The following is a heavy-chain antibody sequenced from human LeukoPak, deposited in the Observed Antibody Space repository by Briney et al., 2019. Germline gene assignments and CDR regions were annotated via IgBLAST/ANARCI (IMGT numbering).Heavy chain of an antibody. Sequence: GGSLRLSCAVSGFTFSSYAMRWVRQAPGEGLEWVSAISGWCGSTYYADSVKGRFPIPRDHSKHTLYLQMNSLRAEDTAVYYCAKVPPHYYGSGSYYFFDYWGQGTLVTVSS. CDR2: ISGWCGST. D-gene: IGHD3-10*01. V-gene: IGHV3-23*01. J-gene: IGHJ4*02. CDR1: GFTFSSYA. CDR3: AKVPPHYYGSGSYYFFDY.